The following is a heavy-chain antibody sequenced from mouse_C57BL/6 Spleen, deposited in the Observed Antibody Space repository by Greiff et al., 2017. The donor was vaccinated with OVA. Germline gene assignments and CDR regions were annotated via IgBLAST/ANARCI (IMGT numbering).Heavy chain of an antibody. CDR1: GYAFSSYW. V-gene: IGHV1-80*01. Sequence: QVHVKQSGAELVKPGASVKISCKASGYAFSSYWMNWVKQRPGKGLEWIGQIYPGDGDTNYNGKFKGKATLTADKSSSTAYMQLSSLTSEDSAVYFCAREGGYDYDDYWGQGTTLTVSS. CDR2: IYPGDGDT. CDR3: AREGGYDYDDY. J-gene: IGHJ2*01. D-gene: IGHD2-4*01.